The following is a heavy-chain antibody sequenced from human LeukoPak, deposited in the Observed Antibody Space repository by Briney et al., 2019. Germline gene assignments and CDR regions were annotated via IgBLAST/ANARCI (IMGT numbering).Heavy chain of an antibody. J-gene: IGHJ3*02. V-gene: IGHV3-30*18. CDR3: GNALEGDAFDI. Sequence: SGGSLRLSCAASGFTFSSYGMHWVRQAPGKGLEWVAVISYDGSNKYYADSVKGRFTISRDNSKNTLYLQMNSLRAEDTAVYYCGNALEGDAFDIWGQGTMVTVSS. CDR2: ISYDGSNK. CDR1: GFTFSSYG.